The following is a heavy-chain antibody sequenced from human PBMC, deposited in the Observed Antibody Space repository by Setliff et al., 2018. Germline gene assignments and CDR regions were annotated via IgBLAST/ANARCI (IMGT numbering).Heavy chain of an antibody. CDR2: INPNAGNI. J-gene: IGHJ6*04. CDR3: ARHALSFDSAWDV. V-gene: IGHV1-2*02. CDR1: GYTFTAYY. D-gene: IGHD3-9*01. Sequence: GASVKVSCKASGYTFTAYYIHWVRQAPGQGLEWMGWINPNAGNINYIQKFQGRVTMTRDTSISTAYMELRRLKSDDTAVYYCARHALSFDSAWDVWGKGTTVTVSS.